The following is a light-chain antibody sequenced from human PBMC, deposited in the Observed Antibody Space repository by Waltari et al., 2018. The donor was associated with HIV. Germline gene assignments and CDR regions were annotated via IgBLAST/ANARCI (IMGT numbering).Light chain of an antibody. CDR2: EVT. CDR1: SRAIGAHDS. V-gene: IGLV2-8*01. CDR3: SSHGATNYYV. Sequence: QSALAQPPSASASPGQSVAISCSGTSRAIGAHDSVSWYQHHPGKAPSLIIYEVTKRPSGVPDRFSGSKSGNTASLTVSGIQAEDEADYYCSSHGATNYYVFGSGTRVTVL. J-gene: IGLJ1*01.